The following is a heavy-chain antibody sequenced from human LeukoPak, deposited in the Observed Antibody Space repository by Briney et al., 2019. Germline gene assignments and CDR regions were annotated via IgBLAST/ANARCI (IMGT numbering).Heavy chain of an antibody. J-gene: IGHJ1*01. CDR2: ISYDGSNK. CDR3: ARDLAYCGGDCYSHPAEYFQH. V-gene: IGHV3-30-3*01. CDR1: GFTFSSYA. Sequence: SGGSLRPSCAASGFTFSSYAMHWVRQAPGKGLEWVAVISYDGSNKYYADSVKGRFTISRDNSKNTLYLQMNSLRAEDTAVYYCARDLAYCGGDCYSHPAEYFQHWGQGTLVTVSS. D-gene: IGHD2-21*02.